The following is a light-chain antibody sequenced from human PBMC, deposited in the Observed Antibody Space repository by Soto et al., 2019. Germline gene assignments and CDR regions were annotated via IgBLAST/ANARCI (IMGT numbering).Light chain of an antibody. CDR1: SDDIGAYDY. CDR3: SSYRSSDTLEV. Sequence: SALTHPSSVSASPGQSVSISCTGTSDDIGAYDYVSWYQQHPGKAPKLILYAVSNRPSGVSTRFSGSKSGNTASLTISGVQADDEADYYCSSYRSSDTLEVFGTGTKVTVL. J-gene: IGLJ1*01. V-gene: IGLV2-14*01. CDR2: AVS.